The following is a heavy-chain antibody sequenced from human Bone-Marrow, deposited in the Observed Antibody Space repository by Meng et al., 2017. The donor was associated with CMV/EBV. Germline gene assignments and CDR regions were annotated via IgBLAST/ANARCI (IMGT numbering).Heavy chain of an antibody. CDR3: ARGIVGATADY. Sequence: GESLKISCAASGFTFSSYEMNWVRQAPGKGLEWVSYISSSGSTIYYADSVKGRFTISRDNAKNSLYLQMNSLRADDTAVYYCARGIVGATADYWGQGTLVTVSS. D-gene: IGHD1-26*01. V-gene: IGHV3-48*03. CDR1: GFTFSSYE. J-gene: IGHJ4*02. CDR2: ISSSGSTI.